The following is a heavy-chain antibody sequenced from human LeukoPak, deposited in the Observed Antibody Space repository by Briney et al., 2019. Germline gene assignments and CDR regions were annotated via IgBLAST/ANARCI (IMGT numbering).Heavy chain of an antibody. CDR1: GFTFSSYG. V-gene: IGHV3-30*19. Sequence: GGSLRLSCAASGFTFSSYGMHWVRQAPGKGLEWVAVISYDGSNKYYADSVKGRFTISRDNSKNTLYLQMNSLRAEDTAVYYCARDKNPLYCSGGSCYFDYWGQGTLVTVSS. CDR2: ISYDGSNK. D-gene: IGHD2-15*01. CDR3: ARDKNPLYCSGGSCYFDY. J-gene: IGHJ4*02.